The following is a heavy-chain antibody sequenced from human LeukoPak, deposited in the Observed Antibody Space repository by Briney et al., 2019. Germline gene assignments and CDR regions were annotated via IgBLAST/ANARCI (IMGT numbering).Heavy chain of an antibody. J-gene: IGHJ4*02. CDR1: GYTFTDYY. V-gene: IGHV1-69-2*01. Sequence: ASVKVSCKVSGYTFTDYYMHWVQQAPRKGLEWMGLVDPEDGETIYAEKFQGRVTITADTSTDTAYMELSSLRSEDTAVYYCATVREGNYYDSSGYWPTLDYWGQGTLVTVSS. CDR3: ATVREGNYYDSSGYWPTLDY. D-gene: IGHD3-22*01. CDR2: VDPEDGET.